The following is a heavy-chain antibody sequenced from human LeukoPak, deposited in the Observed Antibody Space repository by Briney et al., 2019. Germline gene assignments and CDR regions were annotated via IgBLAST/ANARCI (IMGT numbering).Heavy chain of an antibody. Sequence: PSETLSLTCAVYGGSFSGYYWSWIRQPPGKGLEWIGEINHSGSPNYNPSLKSRVTISVDTSKNQFSLKLSSVTAADTAVYYCASPTGTFDYWGQGTLVTVSS. V-gene: IGHV4-34*01. D-gene: IGHD1-1*01. CDR3: ASPTGTFDY. CDR1: GGSFSGYY. J-gene: IGHJ4*02. CDR2: INHSGSP.